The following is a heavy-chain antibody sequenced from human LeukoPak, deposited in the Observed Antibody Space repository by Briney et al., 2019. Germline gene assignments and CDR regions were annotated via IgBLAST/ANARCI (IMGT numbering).Heavy chain of an antibody. D-gene: IGHD3-10*01. CDR1: GGSISTSY. J-gene: IGHJ4*02. CDR2: IYTTGST. CDR3: ARDGTAMVRGVIILQYYFDY. Sequence: SETLSLTCTGSGGSISTSYWSWIRQPAGKGLEWIGRIYTTGSTSYNPSLKSRVTISADKSKNQFSLRLSSVTAADTAVYYCARDGTAMVRGVIILQYYFDYWGQGTLVTVSS. V-gene: IGHV4-4*07.